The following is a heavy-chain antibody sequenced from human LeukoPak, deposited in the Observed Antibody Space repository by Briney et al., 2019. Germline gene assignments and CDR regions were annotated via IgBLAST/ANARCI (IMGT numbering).Heavy chain of an antibody. Sequence: KPGGSLRLSCAASGFTFSSYSMNWVRQAPGKGLEWVSSISGSSSYIYYADSVKGRFTISRDNAKNSLYLQMNSLRAEDTAVYYCARDRGVATFSDYWGQGTLVTVSS. CDR2: ISGSSSYI. V-gene: IGHV3-21*01. CDR3: ARDRGVATFSDY. J-gene: IGHJ4*02. D-gene: IGHD5-12*01. CDR1: GFTFSSYS.